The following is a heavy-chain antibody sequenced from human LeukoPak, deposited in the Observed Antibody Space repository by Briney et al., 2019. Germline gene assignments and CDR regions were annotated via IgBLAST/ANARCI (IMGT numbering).Heavy chain of an antibody. V-gene: IGHV3-21*01. D-gene: IGHD3-10*01. J-gene: IGHJ5*02. CDR1: GFTFSSYS. Sequence: GGSLRLTCAASGFTFSSYSMNWVRQAPGKGLEWVSSISSSSSYIYYADSVKGRFTISRDNAKNSLYLQMNSLRAEDTAVYYCARQSYSYYGSGSYDNWFDPWGQGTLVTVSS. CDR2: ISSSSSYI. CDR3: ARQSYSYYGSGSYDNWFDP.